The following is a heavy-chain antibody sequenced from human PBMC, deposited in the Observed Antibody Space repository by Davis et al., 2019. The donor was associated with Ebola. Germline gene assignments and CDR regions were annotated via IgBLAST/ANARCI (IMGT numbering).Heavy chain of an antibody. CDR2: MNPNSGNT. J-gene: IGHJ5*02. Sequence: ASVKVSCKASGYTFTSYDINWVRQATGQGLEWMGWMNPNSGNTGYAQKFQGRVTMTTDTSTTTAYMELRGLTSDDTAVYYCARVSSWVGGGDSSVPWGQGTLVTVSS. D-gene: IGHD3-10*01. CDR3: ARVSSWVGGGDSSVP. CDR1: GYTFTSYD. V-gene: IGHV1-8*01.